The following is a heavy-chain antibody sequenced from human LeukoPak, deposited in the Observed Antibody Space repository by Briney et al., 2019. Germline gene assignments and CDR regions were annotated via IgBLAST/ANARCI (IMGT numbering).Heavy chain of an antibody. CDR2: IIPILGIA. CDR1: GGTFSSYA. CDR3: ASKMAGAFDI. Sequence: ASVTVSCKASGGTFSSYAISWVRQAPGQGLEWMGRIIPILGIANYAQKFQGRVTITADKSTSTAYMELSGLRSEDTAVYYCASKMAGAFDIWGQGTMVTVPS. J-gene: IGHJ3*02. D-gene: IGHD5-24*01. V-gene: IGHV1-69*04.